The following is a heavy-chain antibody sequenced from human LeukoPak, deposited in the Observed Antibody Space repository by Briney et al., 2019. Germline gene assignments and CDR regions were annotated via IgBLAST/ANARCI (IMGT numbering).Heavy chain of an antibody. CDR1: GYTFTGYY. CDR2: INPNSGGT. CDR3: ARGAPLYRKINFDY. Sequence: ASVKVSCKASGYTFTGYYMHWVRQAPGQGLEWMGWINPNSGGTNYAQKFQGRVTMTGDTSISTAYMELSRLRSDDTAVYYCARGAPLYRKINFDYWGQGTLVTVSS. J-gene: IGHJ4*02. V-gene: IGHV1-2*02. D-gene: IGHD2-2*02.